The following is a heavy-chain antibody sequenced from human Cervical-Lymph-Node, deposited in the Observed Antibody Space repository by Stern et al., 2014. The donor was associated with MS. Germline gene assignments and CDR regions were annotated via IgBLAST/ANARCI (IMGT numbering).Heavy chain of an antibody. Sequence: EVQLLESGAEVKKPGESLKISCEASGYLFDDYWIGWVRQMSGRGLELVAIIFPRDSNTRYSPSVQGQATISADKSISTAYLQWTSLKASDPAMYYCARSPATPSGYDRFDYWGQGALVTVSS. CDR3: ARSPATPSGYDRFDY. J-gene: IGHJ4*02. D-gene: IGHD5-12*01. CDR1: GYLFDDYW. CDR2: IFPRDSNT. V-gene: IGHV5-51*03.